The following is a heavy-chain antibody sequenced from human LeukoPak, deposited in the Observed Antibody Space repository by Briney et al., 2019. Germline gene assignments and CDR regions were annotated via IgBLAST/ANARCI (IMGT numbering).Heavy chain of an antibody. J-gene: IGHJ4*02. CDR2: IGDSGEIE. Sequence: GGSLRLSCEASGLILRGHAMSWGRQGPGKGLELASGIGDSGEIERYADSVKGRFTISRDNFRNTVYLEMRSLRPEDTAVYYCAKGYSSGWTPFDYWGQGTQLTVSS. CDR3: AKGYSSGWTPFDY. D-gene: IGHD6-19*01. CDR1: GLILRGHA. V-gene: IGHV3-23*01.